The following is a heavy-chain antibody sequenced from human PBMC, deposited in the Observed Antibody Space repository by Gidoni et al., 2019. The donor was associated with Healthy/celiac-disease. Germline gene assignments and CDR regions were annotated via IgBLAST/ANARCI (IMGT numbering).Heavy chain of an antibody. Sequence: QVQLVQSGAEVKKPGASVKVSCKDSGYTFTGYYLHWVRQAPGQGLEWMGWINPNSGGTNYAQKFQGRVTMTRDTSISTAYMELSRLRSDDTAVYYCASPRTYYYGSGSYEAFDIWGQGTMVTVSS. D-gene: IGHD3-10*01. CDR2: INPNSGGT. V-gene: IGHV1-2*02. J-gene: IGHJ3*02. CDR3: ASPRTYYYGSGSYEAFDI. CDR1: GYTFTGYY.